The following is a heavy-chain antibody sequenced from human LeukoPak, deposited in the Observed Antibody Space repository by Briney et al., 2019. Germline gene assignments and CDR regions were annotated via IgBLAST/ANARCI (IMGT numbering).Heavy chain of an antibody. D-gene: IGHD5-18*01. CDR3: AKGRLRGYSYIDAFDI. V-gene: IGHV3-21*04. CDR1: GFTFSSYE. J-gene: IGHJ3*02. CDR2: ISSSSSYI. Sequence: AGGSLRLSCAASGFTFSSYEMNWVRQAPGKGLEWVSSISSSSSYIYYVDSVKGRFTISRDNAKNSLYLRMNSLRAEDTALYYCAKGRLRGYSYIDAFDIWGQGTMVTVSS.